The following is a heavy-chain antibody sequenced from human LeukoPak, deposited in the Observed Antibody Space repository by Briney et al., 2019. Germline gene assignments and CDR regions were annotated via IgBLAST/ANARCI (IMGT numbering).Heavy chain of an antibody. CDR1: GGSISSSNW. D-gene: IGHD3-10*01. CDR2: IYHSGST. Sequence: SETLSLTCAVSGGSISSSNWWSWVRQPPGKGLEWIGEIYHSGSTNYNPSLKSRVTISVDKSKNQFSLRLSSVTAADTAVYYCARERFHGSGAPRYDYWGQGTLVTVSS. V-gene: IGHV4-4*02. J-gene: IGHJ4*02. CDR3: ARERFHGSGAPRYDY.